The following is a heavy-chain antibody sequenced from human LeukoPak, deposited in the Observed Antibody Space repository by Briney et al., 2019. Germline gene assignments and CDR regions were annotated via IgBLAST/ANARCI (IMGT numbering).Heavy chain of an antibody. D-gene: IGHD6-13*01. Sequence: ASVTVSCKASGYTFTAYSMHWVRHAPGQGLEWMGWINPNSGGTNYAQKFQGRVSMTRATSISTAYVELTRLRSDDTAVYYCARDPRIDYSSSWDYFDSWGQGTLVTVSS. CDR3: ARDPRIDYSSSWDYFDS. J-gene: IGHJ4*02. CDR2: INPNSGGT. V-gene: IGHV1-2*02. CDR1: GYTFTAYS.